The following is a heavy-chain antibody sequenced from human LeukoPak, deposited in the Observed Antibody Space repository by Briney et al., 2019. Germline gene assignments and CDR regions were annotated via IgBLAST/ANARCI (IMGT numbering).Heavy chain of an antibody. V-gene: IGHV3-21*01. Sequence: GGSLRLSCAASGFXFSSYSINWVRQAPGKGLKWVSSISSSSSYIYYADSVKGRFTISRDNAKNSLYLQMNSLRAEDTAVYYCARDPDASVVVVVAATPEDYWGQGTLVTVSS. CDR1: GFXFSSYS. J-gene: IGHJ4*02. CDR3: ARDPDASVVVVVAATPEDY. D-gene: IGHD2-15*01. CDR2: ISSSSSYI.